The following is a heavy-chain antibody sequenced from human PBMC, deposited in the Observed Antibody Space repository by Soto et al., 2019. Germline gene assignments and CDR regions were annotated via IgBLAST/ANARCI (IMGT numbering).Heavy chain of an antibody. V-gene: IGHV4-34*02. J-gene: IGHJ4*02. CDR1: GGSFSSYY. D-gene: IGHD1-26*01. Sequence: QVQLQQWGAGLLKPSETLSLTCAVSGGSFSSYYWSWIRQPPGKGLKWIGEINHSGNTNYPRALKSRVTISVDTSKNQFSLKLSSVTAADTAVYYCARVRWDQPWVFDYWGQGTLVTVSS. CDR3: ARVRWDQPWVFDY. CDR2: INHSGNT.